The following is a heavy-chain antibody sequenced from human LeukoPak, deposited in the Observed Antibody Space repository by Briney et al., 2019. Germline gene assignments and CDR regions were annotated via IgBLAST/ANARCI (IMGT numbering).Heavy chain of an antibody. CDR3: AWGMDV. Sequence: GGSLRLSCAASGFTFSSYAMHWVRQAPGKGLEWVAVISYDGSNKYYADSVKGRFTISRDNSKNTLYLQMNSLRLEDTAIYYCAWGMDVWGQGTTVTVSS. V-gene: IGHV3-30-3*01. CDR2: ISYDGSNK. J-gene: IGHJ6*02. CDR1: GFTFSSYA.